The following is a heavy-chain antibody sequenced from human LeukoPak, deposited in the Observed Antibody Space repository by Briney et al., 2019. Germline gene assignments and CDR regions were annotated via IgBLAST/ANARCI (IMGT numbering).Heavy chain of an antibody. CDR1: GGSISSGDYY. CDR2: IYYSGST. D-gene: IGHD2-2*01. CDR3: ARAKLGYCSSTSCYYCWFDP. V-gene: IGHV4-30-4*01. J-gene: IGHJ5*02. Sequence: SETLSLTCTVSGGSISSGDYYWSWLRQPPGKGLEWIGYIYYSGSTYYNPSLKSRVTISVDTSKNQFSLKLSSVTAADTAVYYCARAKLGYCSSTSCYYCWFDPWGQGTLVTVSS.